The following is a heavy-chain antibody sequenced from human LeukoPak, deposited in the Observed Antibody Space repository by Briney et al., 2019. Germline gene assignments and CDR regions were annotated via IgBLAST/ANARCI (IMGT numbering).Heavy chain of an antibody. Sequence: SETLSLTCTVSGDSISRYYWSWIRQPPGKGLEWIGYIYHSGSTDYNPSLKSRVTISVDTSRNQFSLKLSSVTAADTAVYYCARGGYYYDSSGYWGAFDIWGQGTMVTVSS. CDR2: IYHSGST. J-gene: IGHJ3*02. CDR1: GDSISRYY. CDR3: ARGGYYYDSSGYWGAFDI. D-gene: IGHD3-22*01. V-gene: IGHV4-59*01.